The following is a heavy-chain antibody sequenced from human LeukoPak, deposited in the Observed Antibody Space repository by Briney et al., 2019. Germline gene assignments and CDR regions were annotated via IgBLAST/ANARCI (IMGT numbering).Heavy chain of an antibody. CDR3: ARGITMVRGVIISRPFDY. V-gene: IGHV4-34*01. D-gene: IGHD3-10*01. CDR1: GGSFSGYY. CDR2: IYYSGSF. Sequence: SETLSLTCAVYGGSFSGYYWSWIRQPPGKGLEWIGSIYYSGSFYYNPSLRSRVTISVDTSKNQFSLKLSSVTAADTAVYYCARGITMVRGVIISRPFDYWGQGTLVTVSS. J-gene: IGHJ4*02.